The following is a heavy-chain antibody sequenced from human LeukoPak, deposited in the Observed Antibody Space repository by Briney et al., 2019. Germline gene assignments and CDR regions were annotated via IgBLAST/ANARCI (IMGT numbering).Heavy chain of an antibody. J-gene: IGHJ5*02. D-gene: IGHD2-15*01. Sequence: GASVKVSCKASGGTFSSYAISWVRQAPGQGLGWMGRIIPILGIANYAQKFQGRVTITADKSTSTAYMELSSLRSEDTAVYYCARDPYRSATLINWFDPWGQGTLVTVSS. CDR2: IIPILGIA. CDR3: ARDPYRSATLINWFDP. V-gene: IGHV1-69*04. CDR1: GGTFSSYA.